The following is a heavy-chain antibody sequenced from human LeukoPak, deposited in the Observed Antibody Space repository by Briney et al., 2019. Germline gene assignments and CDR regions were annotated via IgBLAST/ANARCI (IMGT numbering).Heavy chain of an antibody. Sequence: GGSLRLSCAASGFTFDDYAMHWVRQAPGKGLEWVSGISWNSGSIGYADSVKGRFTISRDNTKNFVYLQMDSLRTEDTAVYYCARHILYRLDPWGQGTLVTVSS. CDR1: GFTFDDYA. CDR2: ISWNSGSI. D-gene: IGHD2-8*01. CDR3: ARHILYRLDP. V-gene: IGHV3-9*01. J-gene: IGHJ5*02.